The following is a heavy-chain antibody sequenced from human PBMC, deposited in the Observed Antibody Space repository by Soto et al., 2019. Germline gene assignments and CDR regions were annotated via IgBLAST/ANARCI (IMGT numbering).Heavy chain of an antibody. J-gene: IGHJ4*02. Sequence: ASVKVSCKASGGTFSSYAISWVRQAPGQGLEWMGGIIPIFGTANYAQKFQGRVTITADESTSTAYMELSSLRSEDTAVYYCARDLAHYDSSGYPFDYWGQGTLVTVSS. CDR2: IIPIFGTA. D-gene: IGHD3-22*01. CDR1: GGTFSSYA. V-gene: IGHV1-69*13. CDR3: ARDLAHYDSSGYPFDY.